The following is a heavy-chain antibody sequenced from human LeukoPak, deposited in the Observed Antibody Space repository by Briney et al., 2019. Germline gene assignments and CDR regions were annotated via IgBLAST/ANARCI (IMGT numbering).Heavy chain of an antibody. D-gene: IGHD1-14*01. CDR3: SRGPRNDP. Sequence: GALVKVSCKTSGYTFATYEINWVRQAAGQGLEWMGWVHPNSGNTDYAQKFQGRVTMTRNTSISTAYMELSSLRSEDTAVYYCSRGPRNDPWGQGTLVTVSS. J-gene: IGHJ5*02. CDR2: VHPNSGNT. CDR1: GYTFATYE. V-gene: IGHV1-8*01.